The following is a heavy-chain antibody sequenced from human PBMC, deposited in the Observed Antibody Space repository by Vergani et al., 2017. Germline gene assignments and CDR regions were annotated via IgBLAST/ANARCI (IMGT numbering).Heavy chain of an antibody. CDR3: ARERTEYCSGGSCYSWFDP. D-gene: IGHD2-15*01. J-gene: IGHJ5*02. CDR1: GGTFSSYA. Sequence: QVQLVQSGAEVKKPGSSVKVSCKASGGTFSSYAISWVRQAPGQGLEWMGRIIPIFGTANYAQKFQGRVTITADESTSTAYMELSSLRSEDTAVYYCARERTEYCSGGSCYSWFDPWGQGTLVTVSS. CDR2: IIPIFGTA. V-gene: IGHV1-69*13.